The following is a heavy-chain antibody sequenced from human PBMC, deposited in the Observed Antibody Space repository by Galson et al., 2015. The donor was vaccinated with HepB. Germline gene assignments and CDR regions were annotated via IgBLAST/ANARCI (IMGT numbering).Heavy chain of an antibody. CDR2: ISGGGVNT. D-gene: IGHD1-26*01. CDR3: AKALGSVIGNYFPLDH. J-gene: IGHJ4*02. Sequence: SLRLSCAAHGLSLSSYGMSWVRQAPGKGLQWVSGISGGGVNTYYEDSVKGRFTISRDTSKNTLYLQMDSLRVEDTAVYYCAKALGSVIGNYFPLDHWGQGTLVTGSS. CDR1: GLSLSSYG. V-gene: IGHV3-23*01.